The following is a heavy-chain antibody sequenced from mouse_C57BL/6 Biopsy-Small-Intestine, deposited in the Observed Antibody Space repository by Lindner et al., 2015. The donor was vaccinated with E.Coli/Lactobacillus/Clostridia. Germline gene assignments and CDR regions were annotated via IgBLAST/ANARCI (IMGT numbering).Heavy chain of an antibody. CDR1: GYTFTSYG. D-gene: IGHD1-1*01. CDR3: ARASGSSPYWYFDV. CDR2: IYPRSGNT. J-gene: IGHJ1*03. V-gene: IGHV1-81*01. Sequence: VQLQESGAELARPGASVKLSCKASGYTFTSYGISWVKQRTGQGLEWIGEIYPRSGNTYYNEKFKGKATLTADKSSSTAYMELRSLTSEDSAVYFCARASGSSPYWYFDVWGTGTTVTVSS.